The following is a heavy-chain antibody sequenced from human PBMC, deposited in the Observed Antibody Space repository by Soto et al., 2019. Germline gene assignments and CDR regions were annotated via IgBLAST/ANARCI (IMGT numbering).Heavy chain of an antibody. V-gene: IGHV1-18*01. CDR1: GCTFTSYA. D-gene: IGHD3-10*01. J-gene: IGHJ5*02. Sequence: ASVKVSCKAAGCTFTSYAMHWVRQAPGQRLEWMGWISAYNGNTKYAQKLQGRVTMTTDTSTSTAYMELRSLRSDDTAVYYCARGVGSGSYYNQYNWFDPWGQGTLVTVSS. CDR2: ISAYNGNT. CDR3: ARGVGSGSYYNQYNWFDP.